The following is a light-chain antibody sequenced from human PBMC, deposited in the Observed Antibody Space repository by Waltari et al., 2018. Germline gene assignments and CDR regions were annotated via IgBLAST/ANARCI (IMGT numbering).Light chain of an antibody. Sequence: DIVMTHSPVSLRVTPGEPASISCRSIQSLLHSNAYNYLDWYMQKPGQSPQLLIYLGSNRAAGVPERFSGSGSGSDCTLKISRVEAEDVGVYYCMQALQTPLTFGGGTKVEIK. CDR2: LGS. V-gene: IGKV2-28*01. J-gene: IGKJ4*01. CDR1: QSLLHSNAYNY. CDR3: MQALQTPLT.